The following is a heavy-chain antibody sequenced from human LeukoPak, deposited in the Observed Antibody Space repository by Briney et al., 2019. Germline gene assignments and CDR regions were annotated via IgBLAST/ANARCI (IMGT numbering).Heavy chain of an antibody. J-gene: IGHJ6*02. D-gene: IGHD4-17*01. Sequence: GGSLRLSCAASGFTFSSYGMHWVRQAPGKGLEWGAVISSDESSKYYADSVKGRFTISRDNSKNTLYLQMNSLRAEDTAVYYCAKNDYGDYYYYGMDVWGQGTTVTVSS. CDR2: ISSDESSK. CDR1: GFTFSSYG. V-gene: IGHV3-30*18. CDR3: AKNDYGDYYYYGMDV.